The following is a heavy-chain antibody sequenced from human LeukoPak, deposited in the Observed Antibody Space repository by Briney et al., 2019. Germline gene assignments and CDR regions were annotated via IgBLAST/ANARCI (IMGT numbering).Heavy chain of an antibody. CDR3: ARARALTQYSSGWYLDY. V-gene: IGHV1-2*02. J-gene: IGHJ4*02. CDR2: INPNSGGT. D-gene: IGHD6-19*01. CDR1: GYTFTGYY. Sequence: ASVKVSCKASGYTFTGYYMHWVLQAPGQGLEWMGWINPNSGGTNYAQKFQGRVTMTRDTSISTAYMELSRLRSDDTAVYYCARARALTQYSSGWYLDYWGQGTLVTVSS.